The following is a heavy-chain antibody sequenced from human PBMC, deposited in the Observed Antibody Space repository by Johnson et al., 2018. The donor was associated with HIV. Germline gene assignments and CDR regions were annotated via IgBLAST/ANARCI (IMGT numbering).Heavy chain of an antibody. CDR2: IGTAGDT. Sequence: VQLVESGGGIVQPGGSLRLSCAASGFTFSSYDMHWVRQATGKGLEWVSAIGTAGDTYYPGSVKGRFTISRDNAKNSLYLQMNSLRAEDTAVYYCARISGWSVADAFDIWGQGTMVTVSS. D-gene: IGHD6-19*01. CDR1: GFTFSSYD. CDR3: ARISGWSVADAFDI. V-gene: IGHV3-13*01. J-gene: IGHJ3*02.